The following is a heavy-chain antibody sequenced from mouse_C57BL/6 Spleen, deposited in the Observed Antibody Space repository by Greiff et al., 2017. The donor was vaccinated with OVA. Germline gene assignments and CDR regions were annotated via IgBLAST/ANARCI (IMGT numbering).Heavy chain of an antibody. D-gene: IGHD2-1*01. CDR1: GYSITSGYY. Sequence: VQLKESGPGLVKPSQSLSLTCSVTGYSITSGYYWNWIRQFPGNKLEWMGYISYDGSNNYNPSLKNRISITRDTSKNQFFLKLNSVTTEDTATYYCARAPRGGNYEMDYWGQGTSGTVSS. CDR2: ISYDGSN. CDR3: ARAPRGGNYEMDY. J-gene: IGHJ4*01. V-gene: IGHV3-6*01.